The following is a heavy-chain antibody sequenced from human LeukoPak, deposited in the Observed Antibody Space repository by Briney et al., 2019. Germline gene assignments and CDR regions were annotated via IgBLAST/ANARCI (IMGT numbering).Heavy chain of an antibody. CDR2: IIPILGIA. Sequence: GASVKVSCKASGYTFTSYAISWVRQAPGQGLEWMGRIIPILGIANYAQKFQGRVTITADKSTSTAYMELSSLRSEDTAVYYCARDRRRDGYKNSFDYWGQGTLVTVSS. CDR3: ARDRRRDGYKNSFDY. V-gene: IGHV1-69*04. D-gene: IGHD5-24*01. J-gene: IGHJ4*02. CDR1: GYTFTSYA.